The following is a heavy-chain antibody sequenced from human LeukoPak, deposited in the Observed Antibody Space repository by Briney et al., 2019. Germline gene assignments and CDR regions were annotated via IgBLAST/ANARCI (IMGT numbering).Heavy chain of an antibody. CDR2: ISGSGGST. J-gene: IGHJ4*02. CDR3: ASADIVVVVAASFDY. CDR1: GFAFSSYA. V-gene: IGHV3-23*01. D-gene: IGHD2-15*01. Sequence: GSLRLSCAASGFAFSSYAMSWVRQAPGKGLEWVSAISGSGGSTYYADSVKGRFTISRDNSKNTLYLQMNSLRAEDTAVYYCASADIVVVVAASFDYWGQGTLVTVSS.